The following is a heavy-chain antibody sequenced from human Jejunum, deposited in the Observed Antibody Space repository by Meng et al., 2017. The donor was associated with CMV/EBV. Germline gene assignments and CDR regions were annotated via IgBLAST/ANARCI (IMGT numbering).Heavy chain of an antibody. CDR3: ARGGWGNWNFEH. Sequence: SGGSLTTPNYSWFWIRLPPGKGLEWIGLVEDGGSTRYKPSLVSRVSISVDTSKNQFSLTLNSVTAADTAIYYCARGGWGNWNFEHWGQGKLVTVSS. J-gene: IGHJ4*02. CDR2: VEDGGST. V-gene: IGHV4-61*01. D-gene: IGHD3-16*01. CDR1: GGSLTTPNYS.